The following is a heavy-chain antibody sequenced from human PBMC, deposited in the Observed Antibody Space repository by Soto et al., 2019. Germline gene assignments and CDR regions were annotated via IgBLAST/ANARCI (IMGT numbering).Heavy chain of an antibody. J-gene: IGHJ2*01. Sequence: QLQLQESGSGLVKPSQTLSLTCAVSGGSISSGGYSWSWIRQPPGKGLEWIGYIYHSGSTYYNPYLQWRVTTSVDRPKNQFSLKLSSVTAADTAGYYCARVVDTAMVTSWYFDLWGRGTLVTVSS. D-gene: IGHD5-18*01. CDR3: ARVVDTAMVTSWYFDL. V-gene: IGHV4-30-2*01. CDR1: GGSISSGGYS. CDR2: IYHSGST.